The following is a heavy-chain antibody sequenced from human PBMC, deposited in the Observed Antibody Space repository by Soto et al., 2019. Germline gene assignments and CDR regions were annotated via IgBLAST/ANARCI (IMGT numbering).Heavy chain of an antibody. V-gene: IGHV2-5*01. Sequence: QITLKGSGPTLVKPTQPLTLTCTLSGISLSTSGVGLGWIRQTPRKALECLALVYWNDDAHYGPSLRSRLTVTNHPSKGQAGLTMTNMDTVDTATYSGARGLASLPVSACAIWGQGTVVIVS. J-gene: IGHJ3*02. CDR1: GISLSTSGVG. CDR2: VYWNDDA. CDR3: ARGLASLPVSACAI.